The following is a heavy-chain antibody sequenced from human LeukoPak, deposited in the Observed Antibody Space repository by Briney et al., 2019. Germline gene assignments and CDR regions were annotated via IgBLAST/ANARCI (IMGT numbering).Heavy chain of an antibody. J-gene: IGHJ4*02. Sequence: GGSLRLSCAASGFTFSSYGMSWVRQAPGKGLEWVSAISGSGGSTYYADSVKGRFTISRDNSKNTLYLQMNSLRAEDTAVYYCAKGGLYDYVWGSYQDYWGQGTLVTVSS. D-gene: IGHD3-16*02. CDR1: GFTFSSYG. CDR2: ISGSGGST. V-gene: IGHV3-23*01. CDR3: AKGGLYDYVWGSYQDY.